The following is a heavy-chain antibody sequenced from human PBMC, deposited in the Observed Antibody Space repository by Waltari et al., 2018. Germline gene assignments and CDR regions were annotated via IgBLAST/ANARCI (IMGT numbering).Heavy chain of an antibody. D-gene: IGHD3-10*01. CDR2: IYYSGST. V-gene: IGHV4-59*01. CDR3: AREDYYGSGSYSRRYYYYYMDV. J-gene: IGHJ6*03. Sequence: QVQLQESGPGLVKPSETLSLTCTVSGGSISSYSWSWIRQPPGKGLEWIGYIYYSGSTNYTPSLKSRVTISGDTSKNQFSLKLSSVTAADTAVYYCAREDYYGSGSYSRRYYYYYMDVWGKGTTVTVSS. CDR1: GGSISSYS.